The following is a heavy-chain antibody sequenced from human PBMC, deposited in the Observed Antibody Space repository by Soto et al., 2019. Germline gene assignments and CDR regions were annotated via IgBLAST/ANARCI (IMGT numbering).Heavy chain of an antibody. D-gene: IGHD1-1*01. Sequence: QVQLVQSGPEEKKPGSSVKVSCKASGGTLTNHAISWVRQAPGQGLEWLGGIRPIFETEIYDQKFQGRVSITADESTNTASLEVTSLRSDDTAVYYCARGNAVTGHYDLSVWGQGTTISVSS. J-gene: IGHJ6*02. CDR2: IRPIFETE. CDR1: GGTLTNHA. V-gene: IGHV1-69*12. CDR3: ARGNAVTGHYDLSV.